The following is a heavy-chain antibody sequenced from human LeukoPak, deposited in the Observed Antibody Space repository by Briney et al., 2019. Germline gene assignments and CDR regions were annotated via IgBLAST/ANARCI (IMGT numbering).Heavy chain of an antibody. CDR3: ARDQARLTIFGPVDY. CDR1: GFTFSSYS. V-gene: IGHV3-21*01. D-gene: IGHD3-3*01. Sequence: GGSLRLSCAASGFTFSSYSMNWVRQAPGKGLEWVSSISTSSSYIYYADSVRGRFTISRDNANNSLYLQMNSLRADDTAVYYCARDQARLTIFGPVDYWGQGTLVTVSS. J-gene: IGHJ4*02. CDR2: ISTSSSYI.